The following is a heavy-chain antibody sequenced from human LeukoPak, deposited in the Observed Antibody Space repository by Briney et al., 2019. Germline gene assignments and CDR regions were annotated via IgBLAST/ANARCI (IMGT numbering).Heavy chain of an antibody. Sequence: PSETLTLTCAVYGGSSSGYYWSWIRQPPGKGLEWIGEINHSGSTNYNPSLKSRVTISVDTSKNQFSLKLSSVTAADTAVYYCARGKRWLQSYWGQGTLVTVSS. V-gene: IGHV4-34*01. CDR3: ARGKRWLQSY. D-gene: IGHD5-24*01. CDR1: GGSSSGYY. J-gene: IGHJ4*02. CDR2: INHSGST.